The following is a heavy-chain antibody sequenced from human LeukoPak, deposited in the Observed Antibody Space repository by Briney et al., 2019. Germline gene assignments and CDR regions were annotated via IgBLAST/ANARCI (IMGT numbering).Heavy chain of an antibody. CDR1: GYVFNSFG. V-gene: IGHV1-18*01. Sequence: GASVKVSCKTSGYVFNSFGITWLRQAPGQGLEWMGWVSAYKGYTSLAQKFQDRDIMTADTSTTTAYMELRNLKSDDTAVYYCASLSYYDLSGYFYWGQGTLVTVSS. CDR3: ASLSYYDLSGYFY. CDR2: VSAYKGYT. J-gene: IGHJ4*02. D-gene: IGHD3-22*01.